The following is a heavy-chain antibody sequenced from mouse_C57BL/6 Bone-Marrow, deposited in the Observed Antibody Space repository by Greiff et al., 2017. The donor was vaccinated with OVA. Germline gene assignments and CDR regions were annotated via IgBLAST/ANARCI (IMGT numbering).Heavy chain of an antibody. D-gene: IGHD1-1*01. CDR2: IHPNSGST. CDR1: GYTFTSYW. CDR3: ARSNYGGFAY. Sequence: QVQLQQPGAELVKPGASVKLSCKASGYTFTSYWMHWVKQRPGQGLEWIGMIHPNSGSTNYDEKFKSKATLTVDKSSITAYMQLISLTSEDSAVYYCARSNYGGFAYWGQGTTLTVSS. J-gene: IGHJ2*01. V-gene: IGHV1-64*01.